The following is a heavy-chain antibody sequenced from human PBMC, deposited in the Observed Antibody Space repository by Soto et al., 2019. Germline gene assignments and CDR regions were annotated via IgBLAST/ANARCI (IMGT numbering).Heavy chain of an antibody. J-gene: IGHJ6*02. Sequence: PWGCMRLSCAAYGFTFSSYSMNWVRQAPGKGLEWVSSISISSSYIYYADSVKGRFTISRDNAKNSLYLQMNSLRAEDTAVYYCARDLPAGRYGMDVWGQGTTVTVSS. CDR1: GFTFSSYS. CDR2: ISISSSYI. V-gene: IGHV3-21*01. CDR3: ARDLPAGRYGMDV. D-gene: IGHD2-2*01.